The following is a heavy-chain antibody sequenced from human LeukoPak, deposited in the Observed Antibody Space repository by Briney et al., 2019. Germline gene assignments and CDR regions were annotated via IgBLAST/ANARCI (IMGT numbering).Heavy chain of an antibody. V-gene: IGHV1-2*06. D-gene: IGHD1-26*01. Sequence: GASVKVSCKTSGYTFNDHYIYWVRQAPGQGLEWMGRIEPSSGGTNYAQTFQGRVTLTRDTSIRTAYMDLKRLTSDDTATYYCARSLKAGGDFWGQGTLVTVSS. CDR3: ARSLKAGGDF. CDR1: GYTFNDHY. CDR2: IEPSSGGT. J-gene: IGHJ4*02.